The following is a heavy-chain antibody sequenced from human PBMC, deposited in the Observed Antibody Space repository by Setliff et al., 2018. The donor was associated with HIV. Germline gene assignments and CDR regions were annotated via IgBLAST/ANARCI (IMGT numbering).Heavy chain of an antibody. CDR1: GFTFSTYG. V-gene: IGHV3-48*04. Sequence: PGGSLRLSCAASGFTFSTYGLNRVRQAPGKGLEWISYINNDSGTIYYADSVRGRFTISRDNARDSLYLQMNSLRADDTGVFYCVRDTTSGWMLTSWGQGTLVTV. CDR3: VRDTTSGWMLTS. CDR2: INNDSGTI. J-gene: IGHJ4*02. D-gene: IGHD2-2*01.